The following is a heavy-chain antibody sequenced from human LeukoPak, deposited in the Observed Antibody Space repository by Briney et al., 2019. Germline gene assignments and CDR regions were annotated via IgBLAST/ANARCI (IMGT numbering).Heavy chain of an antibody. Sequence: PSETLSLTCTVSGGSTSSYYWSWIRQPPGKGLEWIGYVYYSGSTNYNPSLKSRVTISVDTSKNQFSLKLSSVTAADTAVYYCARDVGPMVRGVSAFDIWGQGTMVTVSS. J-gene: IGHJ3*02. D-gene: IGHD3-10*01. CDR1: GGSTSSYY. CDR2: VYYSGST. CDR3: ARDVGPMVRGVSAFDI. V-gene: IGHV4-59*01.